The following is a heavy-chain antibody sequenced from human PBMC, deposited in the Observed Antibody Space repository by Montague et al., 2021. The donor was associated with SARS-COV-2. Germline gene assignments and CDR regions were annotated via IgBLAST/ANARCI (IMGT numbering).Heavy chain of an antibody. J-gene: IGHJ3*02. Sequence: SETLSLTCTVSGGSISSSSYYWGWIRQPPGKGLEWIGNIYYSGSTYYNPSLKSRVTISVDTSKNQFSLKLSSVTAADTAVYYCARHPGSPKDAFDIWGQGTMVTVS. CDR2: IYYSGST. CDR3: ARHPGSPKDAFDI. CDR1: GGSISSSSYY. V-gene: IGHV4-39*01.